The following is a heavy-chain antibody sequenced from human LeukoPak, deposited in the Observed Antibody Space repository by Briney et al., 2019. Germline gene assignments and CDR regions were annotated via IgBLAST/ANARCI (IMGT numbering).Heavy chain of an antibody. J-gene: IGHJ4*02. CDR1: GYTFTSYD. CDR2: MNPNSGNT. V-gene: IGHV1-8*03. CDR3: ARGRAVAGRSPLDLGY. D-gene: IGHD6-19*01. Sequence: ASVKVSCKASGYTFTSYDINWVRQATGQGLEWMGWMNPNSGNTCYAQKFQARVTITRITSISTAYMDLSSLRSEDTAVYYCARGRAVAGRSPLDLGYWGQGTLVSVSS.